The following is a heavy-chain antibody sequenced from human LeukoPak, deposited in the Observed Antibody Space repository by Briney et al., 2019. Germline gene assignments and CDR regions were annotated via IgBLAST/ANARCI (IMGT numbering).Heavy chain of an antibody. CDR3: ARIASYVTGRYFLDY. CDR1: GGSFSGYY. J-gene: IGHJ4*02. CDR2: INHSGST. V-gene: IGHV4-34*01. D-gene: IGHD2-21*02. Sequence: SETLSLTCAVYGGSFSGYYWSWIRQPPGKGLEWIGEINHSGSTNYNPSLKSRVTISVDTSKNQFSLKLSSVTAADTAVYYCARIASYVTGRYFLDYWGQGTLVTVSS.